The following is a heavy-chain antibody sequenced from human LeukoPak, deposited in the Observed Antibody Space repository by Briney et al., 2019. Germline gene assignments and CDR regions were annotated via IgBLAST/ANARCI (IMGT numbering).Heavy chain of an antibody. CDR2: ISGSGGST. V-gene: IGHV3-23*01. CDR3: ARDERLLSFLK. J-gene: IGHJ4*02. Sequence: GGTLRLSRAASGFTFSSYGMSWVRQAPGKGLEWVSAISGSGGSTYYADSVKGRFTISRDNSKNTLYLQMNSLRAEDTAIYYCARDERLLSFLKWGQGTLVTVSS. CDR1: GFTFSSYG. D-gene: IGHD3-3*01.